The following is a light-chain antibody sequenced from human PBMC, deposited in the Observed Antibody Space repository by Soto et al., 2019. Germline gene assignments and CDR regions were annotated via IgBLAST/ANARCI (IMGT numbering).Light chain of an antibody. CDR1: QSINNY. CDR2: TAS. Sequence: DIQITQSPSSLSASVGDRVTITCRTSQSINNYLNWYQQKPGKAPKLLIFTASNLQSGVPSRFSGSGSGTDFTLTISSLQPEDFATYYCQQTYDSLPITFGQGTRLEIK. J-gene: IGKJ5*01. V-gene: IGKV1-39*01. CDR3: QQTYDSLPIT.